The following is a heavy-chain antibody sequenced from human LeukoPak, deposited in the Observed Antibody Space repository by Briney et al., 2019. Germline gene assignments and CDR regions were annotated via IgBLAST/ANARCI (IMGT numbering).Heavy chain of an antibody. D-gene: IGHD6-13*01. J-gene: IGHJ5*02. CDR1: GGSISSYY. V-gene: IGHV4-4*07. CDR3: ARGGGYSSSWYWGRWFDP. Sequence: PSETLSLTCTVSGGSISSYYWSWIRQPAGKGLEWIGRIYTSGSTNYNPSLKSRVTMSVDTSKNQFSLKLSSVTAADTAVYYCARGGGYSSSWYWGRWFDPWGQGTLVTVSS. CDR2: IYTSGST.